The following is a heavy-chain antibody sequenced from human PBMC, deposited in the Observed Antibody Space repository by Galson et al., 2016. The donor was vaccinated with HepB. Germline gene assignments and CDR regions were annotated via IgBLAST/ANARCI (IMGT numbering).Heavy chain of an antibody. J-gene: IGHJ4*02. Sequence: SLRLSCATSGFSFSSYAMSWVRQAPGKGLEWVSAISGSGKYAYYADSVKGRFTISRDNSRDTLYLQMNSLRGEDTAVYYCAKETSYTSALDHWGQGSLVTVSS. CDR1: GFSFSSYA. CDR3: AKETSYTSALDH. CDR2: ISGSGKYA. V-gene: IGHV3-23*01. D-gene: IGHD6-19*01.